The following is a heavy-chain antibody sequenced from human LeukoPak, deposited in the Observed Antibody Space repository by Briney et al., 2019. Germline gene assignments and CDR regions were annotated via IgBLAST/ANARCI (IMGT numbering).Heavy chain of an antibody. V-gene: IGHV3-66*01. CDR1: GFTFSSYA. CDR3: ARAADYSNFYFYYSMDV. J-gene: IGHJ6*02. CDR2: IYSGGST. Sequence: GGSLRLSCAASGFTFSSYAMSWVRQAPGKGLEWVSVIYSGGSTYYADSVKGRFTISRDNSKNTLYLQMNSLRAEDTAVYYCARAADYSNFYFYYSMDVWGQGTTVTVSS. D-gene: IGHD4-11*01.